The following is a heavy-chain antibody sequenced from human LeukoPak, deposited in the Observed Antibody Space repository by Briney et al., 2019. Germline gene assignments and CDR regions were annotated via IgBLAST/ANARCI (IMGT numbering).Heavy chain of an antibody. CDR2: INPNDGDT. D-gene: IGHD2-15*01. Sequence: EASVKVSCKSSGYTFTDYYMHWVRHAPGQGFEWMGWINPNDGDTNYAQKFQGRVTMTRDTSISTAHMEVSRLRSDDTAVYYCARANSLYCSSSTCFFDYWGQGTLVTVSS. J-gene: IGHJ4*02. V-gene: IGHV1-2*02. CDR1: GYTFTDYY. CDR3: ARANSLYCSSSTCFFDY.